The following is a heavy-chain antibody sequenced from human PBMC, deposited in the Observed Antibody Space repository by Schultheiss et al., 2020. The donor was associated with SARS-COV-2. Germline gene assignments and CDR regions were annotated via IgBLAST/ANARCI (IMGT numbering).Heavy chain of an antibody. J-gene: IGHJ6*03. CDR2: ISGSGATT. Sequence: GGSLRLSCAASGFTFDDYGMSWVRQAPGKGLEWVSGISGSGATTYYADSVKGRFTISRDNSKNTLFLQMSSLKAEDTALYYCAREGLDQFYYMDVWGKGTTVTVSS. D-gene: IGHD3/OR15-3a*01. CDR1: GFTFDDYG. V-gene: IGHV3-23*01. CDR3: AREGLDQFYYMDV.